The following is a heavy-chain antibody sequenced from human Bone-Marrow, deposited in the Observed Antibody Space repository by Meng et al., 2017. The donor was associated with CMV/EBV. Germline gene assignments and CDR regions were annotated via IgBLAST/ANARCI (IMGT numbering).Heavy chain of an antibody. CDR2: IYYSGST. Sequence: GSISSGGYYWSWIRQHPGKGLEWIGYIYYSGSTYYNPSLKSRVTISVDTSKNQFSLKLSSMTAADTAVYYCARVGDFWSGYYEYFDYWGQGTLVTVSS. V-gene: IGHV4-31*02. CDR3: ARVGDFWSGYYEYFDY. J-gene: IGHJ4*02. D-gene: IGHD3-3*01. CDR1: GSISSGGYY.